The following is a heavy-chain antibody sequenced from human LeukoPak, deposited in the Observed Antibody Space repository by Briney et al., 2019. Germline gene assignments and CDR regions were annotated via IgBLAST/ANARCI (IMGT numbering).Heavy chain of an antibody. D-gene: IGHD3-10*01. J-gene: IGHJ4*02. V-gene: IGHV4-4*07. CDR1: GGSINNYY. CDR2: IYTSGSS. CDR3: ARDAAYYYGSGSYRNGIDY. Sequence: SETLSLTCTVSGGSINNYYWSWIRQPAGKGLEWIGRIYTSGSSDYNPSLKSRVTMSVDTSKNQFSLRLSSVTAADTAVYYCARDAAYYYGSGSYRNGIDYWGQGTLVTVSS.